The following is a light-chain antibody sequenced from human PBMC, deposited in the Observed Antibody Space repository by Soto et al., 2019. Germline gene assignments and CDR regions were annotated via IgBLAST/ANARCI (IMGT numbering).Light chain of an antibody. Sequence: QSALTQPASVSGSPGQSITISCTGTSSDVGGYNYVSWYQQHPGKAPKLMIYDVSNRPSGVSNRFSGSTSGNTASLTISGLQAEDEADYYCSSYTSSSVVFGGGTKVTVL. CDR1: SSDVGGYNY. V-gene: IGLV2-14*01. CDR3: SSYTSSSVV. J-gene: IGLJ2*01. CDR2: DVS.